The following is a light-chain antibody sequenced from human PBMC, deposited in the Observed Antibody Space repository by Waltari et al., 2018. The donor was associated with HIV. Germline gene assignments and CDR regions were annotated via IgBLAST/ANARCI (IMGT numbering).Light chain of an antibody. J-gene: IGLJ3*02. Sequence: QSVLTQPPSASGTPGQRVTISCSGSSSNIGSNYVYWYQQLPGTATKLLIYRNNQRASGVPERFSGSKYGKSASLTISGLQAEDEAVYYCSTHTANHTLGFGGGTQLTVL. CDR2: RNN. CDR1: SSNIGSNY. V-gene: IGLV1-47*01. CDR3: STHTANHTLG.